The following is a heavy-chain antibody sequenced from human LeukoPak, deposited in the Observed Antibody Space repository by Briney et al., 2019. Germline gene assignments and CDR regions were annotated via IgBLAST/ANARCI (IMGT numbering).Heavy chain of an antibody. V-gene: IGHV1-18*01. D-gene: IGHD1-26*01. Sequence: ASVTVSCKASGGTFSSFAITWVRQAPGQGLEWMGWISAYNGNTNYAQKLQGRVTMTTDTSTSTAYMEVNSLKSEDTAVYYCAIDSGSYPNWFDPWGQGTLVTVSS. CDR2: ISAYNGNT. J-gene: IGHJ5*02. CDR3: AIDSGSYPNWFDP. CDR1: GGTFSSFA.